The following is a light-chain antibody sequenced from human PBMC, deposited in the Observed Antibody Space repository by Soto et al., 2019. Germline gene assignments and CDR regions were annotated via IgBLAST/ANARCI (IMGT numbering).Light chain of an antibody. V-gene: IGKV3-20*01. CDR3: QQYGSSPGWT. CDR2: GTS. Sequence: ENVLTQSPGTLSLSPGERATLSCRASQSVSSSLAWYQQRPGQAPRLLIYGTSSRASGVPDRFSGSGSGTDFTLTISRLEPEDFAVYYCQQYGSSPGWTFGQGTKVDIK. CDR1: QSVSSS. J-gene: IGKJ1*01.